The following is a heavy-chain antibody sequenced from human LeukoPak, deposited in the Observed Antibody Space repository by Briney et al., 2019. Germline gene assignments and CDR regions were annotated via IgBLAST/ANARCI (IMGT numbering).Heavy chain of an antibody. J-gene: IGHJ5*02. CDR1: GYSFTSYW. Sequence: GESLKISCKGSGYSFTSYWIGWVRQMPGKGLEWMGIIHPGDSDTRYSPSFQGQVTISADKSISTAYLQWSSLKASDTAMYYCARQPPGNRNTHNWFDPWGQGTLVTVSS. V-gene: IGHV5-51*01. CDR2: IHPGDSDT. D-gene: IGHD1-1*01. CDR3: ARQPPGNRNTHNWFDP.